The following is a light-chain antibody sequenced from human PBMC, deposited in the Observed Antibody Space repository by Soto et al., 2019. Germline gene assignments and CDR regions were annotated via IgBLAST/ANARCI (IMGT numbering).Light chain of an antibody. CDR2: TAS. Sequence: DIQLTQSPSFLSASVGARVTITCRASQGISSLLAWYQQKPGKGPKLLIYTASTLQSGVPSRFSGSGSGTEFTLTISSLQPEDFATYYCQQLKSYSLTFGGGTKVDIK. CDR1: QGISSL. V-gene: IGKV1-9*01. J-gene: IGKJ4*01. CDR3: QQLKSYSLT.